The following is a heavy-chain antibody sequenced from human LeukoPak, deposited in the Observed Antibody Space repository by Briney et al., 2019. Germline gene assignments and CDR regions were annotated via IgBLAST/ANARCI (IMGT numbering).Heavy chain of an antibody. D-gene: IGHD5-18*01. CDR2: ISPYNGNT. CDR3: ARDKGRAYSYGYVDC. Sequence: GASVKASCKTSGYTFTTFGINWVRQAPGQGLEWMGWISPYNGNTNYAQKLQGRVTMTTDTSTNTAYMELRSLRSDDTAVYYCARDKGRAYSYGYVDCWGQGTLVTVS. CDR1: GYTFTTFG. J-gene: IGHJ4*02. V-gene: IGHV1-18*01.